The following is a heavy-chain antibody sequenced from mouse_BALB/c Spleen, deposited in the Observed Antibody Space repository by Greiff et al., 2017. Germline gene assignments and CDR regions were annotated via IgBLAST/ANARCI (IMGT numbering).Heavy chain of an antibody. V-gene: IGHV1-7*01. Sequence: QVHVKQSGAELAKPGASVKMSCKASGYTFTSYWMHWVKQRPGQGLEWIGYINPCTGYTEYNQKFKDKATLTADKSSSTAYMQLSSLTSEDSAVYYCARSGGYDGNYYAMDYWGQGTSVTVSS. CDR2: INPCTGYT. CDR1: GYTFTSYW. CDR3: ARSGGYDGNYYAMDY. D-gene: IGHD2-3*01. J-gene: IGHJ4*01.